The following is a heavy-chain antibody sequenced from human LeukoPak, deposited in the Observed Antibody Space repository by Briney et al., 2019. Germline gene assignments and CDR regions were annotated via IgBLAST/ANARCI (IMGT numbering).Heavy chain of an antibody. CDR1: GGSFRGYY. J-gene: IGHJ3*02. CDR2: INFGGSI. CDR3: ARRGQLRAFDI. Sequence: PSETLSLTCAVYGGSFRGYYWSWIRQPPGKGLEWIGEINFGGSINYTPSLKSRVTISVDTSKNQFSLKLSSVTAADTAVYYCARRGQLRAFDIWGQGTMVTVSS. V-gene: IGHV4-34*01. D-gene: IGHD6-13*01.